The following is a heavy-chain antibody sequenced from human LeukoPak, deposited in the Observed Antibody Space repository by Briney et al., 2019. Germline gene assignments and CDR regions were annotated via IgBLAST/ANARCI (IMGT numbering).Heavy chain of an antibody. D-gene: IGHD3-10*01. CDR1: GFTFNSYA. CDR3: AGDDGSGSSYPEPPVDY. J-gene: IGHJ4*01. CDR2: ISFDGSTK. Sequence: GRSLRLSCAASGFTFNSYAMHWVRQAPGKGLEWVAVISFDGSTKYYADSVKGRFTISRDNSKNMLYLQMNNLRAEDTAVYFCAGDDGSGSSYPEPPVDYWGHGTLVTVSS. V-gene: IGHV3-30-3*01.